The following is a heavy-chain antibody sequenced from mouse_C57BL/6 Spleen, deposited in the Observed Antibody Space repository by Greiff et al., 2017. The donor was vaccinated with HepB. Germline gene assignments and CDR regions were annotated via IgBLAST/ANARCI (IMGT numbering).Heavy chain of an antibody. D-gene: IGHD3-2*02. CDR2: ISYDGSN. V-gene: IGHV3-6*01. Sequence: EVQLQQSGPGLVKPSQSLSLTCSVTGYSITSGYYWNWIRQFPGNKLEWMGYISYDGSNNYNPSLKNRISITRDTSKNQFFLKLNSVTTEDTATYYGARALDSSGYGCFAYWGQGTLVTVSA. J-gene: IGHJ3*01. CDR3: ARALDSSGYGCFAY. CDR1: GYSITSGYY.